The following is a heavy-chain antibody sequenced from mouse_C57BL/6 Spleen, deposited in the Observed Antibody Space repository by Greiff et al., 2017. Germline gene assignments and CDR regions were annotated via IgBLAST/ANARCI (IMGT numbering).Heavy chain of an antibody. V-gene: IGHV3-8*01. J-gene: IGHJ4*01. D-gene: IGHD2-3*01. Sequence: VQLKESGPGLAKPSQTLSLTCSVTGSSIPSDYWNWIRKFPGNKLEYMGYISYSGITYYNPSLKSRLSITRDTSKNQYYLQLNSVTTEDTATYYCARASYDGYYSYAMDYWGQGTSVTVSS. CDR1: GSSIPSDY. CDR3: ARASYDGYYSYAMDY. CDR2: ISYSGIT.